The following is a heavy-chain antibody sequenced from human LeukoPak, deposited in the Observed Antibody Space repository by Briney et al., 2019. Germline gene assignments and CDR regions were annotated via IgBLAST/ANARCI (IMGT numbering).Heavy chain of an antibody. D-gene: IGHD6-13*01. CDR2: IIPIFGTA. CDR1: GGTFSSYA. CDR3: ARDTIAAAGFRNWFDP. Sequence: GTSVKVSCKASGGTFSSYAISWVRQAPGQGLEWMGGIIPIFGTANYAQKFQGRVTITADKSTSTAYMELSSLRSEDTAVYYCARDTIAAAGFRNWFDPWGQGTLVTVSS. J-gene: IGHJ5*02. V-gene: IGHV1-69*06.